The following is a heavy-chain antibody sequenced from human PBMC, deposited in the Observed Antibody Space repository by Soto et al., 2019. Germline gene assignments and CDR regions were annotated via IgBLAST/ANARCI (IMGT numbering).Heavy chain of an antibody. CDR1: GVSISSGDYY. V-gene: IGHV4-30-4*01. D-gene: IGHD5-12*01. CDR3: ARATSGYDRYYFDY. Sequence: SETLSLTCTVSGVSISSGDYYWSWIRQPPGKGLEWIGYIYYSGSTYYNPSLKSRVTISVDRSKNQFSLKLSSVTAADTAVYYCARATSGYDRYYFDYWGQGTLVTVSS. J-gene: IGHJ4*02. CDR2: IYYSGST.